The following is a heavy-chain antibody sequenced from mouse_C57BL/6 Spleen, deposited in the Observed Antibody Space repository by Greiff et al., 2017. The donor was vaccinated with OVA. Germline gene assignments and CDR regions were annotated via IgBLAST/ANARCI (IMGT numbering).Heavy chain of an antibody. J-gene: IGHJ2*01. V-gene: IGHV1-22*01. CDR2: INPNNGGT. D-gene: IGHD2-4*01. Sequence: EVQLQQSGPELVKPGASVKMSCKASGYTFTDYNMHWVKQSHGKSLEWIGYINPNNGGTSYNQKFKGKATLTVNTSSSTAYMELRSLKSEDYAVYYCARGGLRGFDDWGKGTTLTVSS. CDR3: ARGGLRGFDD. CDR1: GYTFTDYN.